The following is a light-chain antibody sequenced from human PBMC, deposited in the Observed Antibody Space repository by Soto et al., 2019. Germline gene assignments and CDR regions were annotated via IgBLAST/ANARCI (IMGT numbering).Light chain of an antibody. CDR3: QQYDGSPRT. CDR2: GAS. V-gene: IGKV3-20*01. Sequence: EIVLTPSPVTLSLSPGERATLSCRASQRVSSSLLAWYQQKPGQAPRPLIYGASSRATGIPDRFTGSGSGTDFTLTISRLEPEDFAVYYCQQYDGSPRTFGQGTKVDIK. J-gene: IGKJ1*01. CDR1: QRVSSSL.